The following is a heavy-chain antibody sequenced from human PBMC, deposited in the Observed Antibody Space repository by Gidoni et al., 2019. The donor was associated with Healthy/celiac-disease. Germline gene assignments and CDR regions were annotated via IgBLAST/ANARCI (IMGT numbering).Heavy chain of an antibody. J-gene: IGHJ4*02. CDR3: AKTSSWGHYYFDY. CDR2: ISGSGGST. CDR1: GFTFSSYA. V-gene: IGHV3-23*01. D-gene: IGHD6-13*01. Sequence: EVQLLESGGGLVQPGGSLRLSCASSGFTFSSYAMSWVRQDPGKGLEWVSAISGSGGSTYYADSVKGRFTISRDNSKNTRYLQMNSLRAEDTAVYYCAKTSSWGHYYFDYWGQGTLVTVSS.